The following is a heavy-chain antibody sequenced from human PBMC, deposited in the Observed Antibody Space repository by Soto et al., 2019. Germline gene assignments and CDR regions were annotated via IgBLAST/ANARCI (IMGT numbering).Heavy chain of an antibody. D-gene: IGHD5-12*01. CDR2: IIPILGIA. Sequence: QVQLVQSGAEVKKPGSSVKVSCKASGGTFSSYTISWVRQAPGQGLEWMGRIIPILGIANYAQKFQGRVTIXXDXSXSTAYMELSSLRSEDTAVYYCARDGARGGYDYTPDYWGQGTLVTVSS. J-gene: IGHJ4*02. CDR1: GGTFSSYT. V-gene: IGHV1-69*08. CDR3: ARDGARGGYDYTPDY.